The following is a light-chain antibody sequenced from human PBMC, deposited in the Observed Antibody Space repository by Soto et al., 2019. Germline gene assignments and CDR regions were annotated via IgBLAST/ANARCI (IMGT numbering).Light chain of an antibody. CDR1: QSVSSN. CDR3: HQYNKWPWYT. J-gene: IGKJ2*01. CDR2: GAS. Sequence: EIVMTQSPATLSVSPGERATLSCRASQSVSSNLAWYQQKPGQAPRLLIYGASTRATGIPARFSGSGSGTEFTLTISSLQSEDFAVYYFHQYNKWPWYTVGQGTKLEIK. V-gene: IGKV3-15*01.